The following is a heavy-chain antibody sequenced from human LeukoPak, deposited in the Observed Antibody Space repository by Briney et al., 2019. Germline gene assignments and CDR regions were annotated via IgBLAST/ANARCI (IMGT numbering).Heavy chain of an antibody. CDR2: IYYSGTT. CDR3: ARRLSTRSYYLDD. D-gene: IGHD2/OR15-2a*01. J-gene: IGHJ4*02. V-gene: IGHV4-39*01. CDR1: GGSISISSDY. Sequence: SETLSLTCTVSGGSISISSDYWGRIRQPPGKGLEWIGDIYYSGTTNYNPSLKSRVTMSVDTSKNHFSLKLNSATAADTAVYYCARRLSTRSYYLDDWGQGTLVTVSS.